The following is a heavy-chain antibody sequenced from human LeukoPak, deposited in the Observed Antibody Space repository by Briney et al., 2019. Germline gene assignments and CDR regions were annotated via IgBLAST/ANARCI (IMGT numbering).Heavy chain of an antibody. V-gene: IGHV3-23*01. CDR3: AKKGTSYSSSWYRPNSYFDY. Sequence: GGSLRLSCAASGFTFSNYWMHWVRQVPGKGLEWVSAISGSGGSTYYAGSVKGRFTISRDNSKNTLYLQMNSLRAEDTAVYYCAKKGTSYSSSWYRPNSYFDYWGQGTLVTVSS. CDR1: GFTFSNYW. D-gene: IGHD6-13*01. CDR2: ISGSGGST. J-gene: IGHJ4*02.